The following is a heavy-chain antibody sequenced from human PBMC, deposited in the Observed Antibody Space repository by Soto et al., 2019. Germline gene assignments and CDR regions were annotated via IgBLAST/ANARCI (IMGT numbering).Heavy chain of an antibody. CDR1: GYSFTSYW. Sequence: GESLKISCKGSGYSFTSYWISWVRQMTGKGLEWMGRIDPSDSYTNYSPSFQGHVTISADKSISTAYLQWSSLKASDTAMYYCATRGETRYSSSWHYYGMDVWGQGTTVTVSS. V-gene: IGHV5-10-1*01. J-gene: IGHJ6*02. CDR2: IDPSDSYT. CDR3: ATRGETRYSSSWHYYGMDV. D-gene: IGHD6-13*01.